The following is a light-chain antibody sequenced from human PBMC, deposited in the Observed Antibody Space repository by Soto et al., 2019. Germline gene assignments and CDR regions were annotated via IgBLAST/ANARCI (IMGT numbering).Light chain of an antibody. V-gene: IGKV3-15*01. J-gene: IGKJ1*01. Sequence: EIVMTQSPVFLSVSPGEGATLSCRASQSVRSGLSWFQQRPGQAPRLLIYATSTRATGIPARFSGSGSGTEFTLTISSLQSEDFAVYYCQQYNNWTFGQGTKVEIK. CDR3: QQYNNWT. CDR2: ATS. CDR1: QSVRSG.